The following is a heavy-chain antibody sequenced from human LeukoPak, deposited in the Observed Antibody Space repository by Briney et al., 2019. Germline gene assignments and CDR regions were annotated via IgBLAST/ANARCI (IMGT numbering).Heavy chain of an antibody. CDR2: INPNSGGT. CDR3: ARRYDDILTGYYRPGFDP. D-gene: IGHD3-9*01. Sequence: ASVKVSCKASGYTFTGYYMHWVRQAPGQGLEWMGWINPNSGGTNYAQKFQGRVTMTRDTSISTAYMELSRLRSDDTAVYYCARRYDDILTGYYRPGFDPWGQGTLVTVSS. J-gene: IGHJ5*02. V-gene: IGHV1-2*02. CDR1: GYTFTGYY.